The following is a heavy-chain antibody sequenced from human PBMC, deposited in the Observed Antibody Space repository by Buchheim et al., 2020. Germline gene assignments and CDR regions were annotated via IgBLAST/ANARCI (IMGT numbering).Heavy chain of an antibody. CDR3: ARKQWLEPEKSDAFDI. CDR1: GFTFSSYG. J-gene: IGHJ3*02. Sequence: QVQLVESGGGVVQPGRSLRLSCAASGFTFSSYGMHWVRQAPGKGLEWVAVISYDGSNKYYADSVKGRFTISRDNSKNTLYLQMNSLRAEDTALYYCARKQWLEPEKSDAFDIWGQGT. V-gene: IGHV3-30*03. D-gene: IGHD6-19*01. CDR2: ISYDGSNK.